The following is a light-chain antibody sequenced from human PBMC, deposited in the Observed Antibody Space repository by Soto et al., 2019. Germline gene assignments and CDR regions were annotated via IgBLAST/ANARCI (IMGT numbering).Light chain of an antibody. V-gene: IGLV2-8*01. Sequence: QSALTQPPSASGSPGQSVTISCTGTSSDVGGYNYVSWYQQHPGKAPQLMIYEVSERPSGVPDRFSGSKSGNTASLTVSGLQAEDEADYYCSSYAGNNNLVFGGGTKLTVL. CDR3: SSYAGNNNLV. CDR1: SSDVGGYNY. J-gene: IGLJ2*01. CDR2: EVS.